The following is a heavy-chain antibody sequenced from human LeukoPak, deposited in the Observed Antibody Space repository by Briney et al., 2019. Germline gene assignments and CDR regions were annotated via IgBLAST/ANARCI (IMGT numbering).Heavy chain of an antibody. Sequence: PGGSLRLSCAASGFTFSSYAMSWVRQAPGKGLEWVSAISGSGGSTYYADSVKGRFTISRDNSKNTLYLQMNSPRAEDTAVYYCAKDLHYYDSSGYPDYWGQETLVTVSS. J-gene: IGHJ4*02. CDR2: ISGSGGST. CDR3: AKDLHYYDSSGYPDY. CDR1: GFTFSSYA. D-gene: IGHD3-22*01. V-gene: IGHV3-23*01.